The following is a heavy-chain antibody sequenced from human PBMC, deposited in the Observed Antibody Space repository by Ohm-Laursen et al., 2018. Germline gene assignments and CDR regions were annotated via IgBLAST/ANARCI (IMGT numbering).Heavy chain of an antibody. CDR3: AGGKLAVDY. J-gene: IGHJ4*02. CDR2: ISYSGST. V-gene: IGHV4-59*01. CDR1: GAYLRGYY. Sequence: QTLSLTCTVSGAYLRGYYWNWIRQPPGKGLEWIGSISYSGSTNYNPSLKSRVTISVDTSKNQFSLKLTSVTAADTAIYYCAGGKLAVDYWGQGTLVTVSS.